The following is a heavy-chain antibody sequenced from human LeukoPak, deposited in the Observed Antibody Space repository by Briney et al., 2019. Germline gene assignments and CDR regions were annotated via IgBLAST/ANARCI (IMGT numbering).Heavy chain of an antibody. V-gene: IGHV3-30*04. J-gene: IGHJ4*02. CDR1: GFTFSSYA. Sequence: GGSLRLSCAASGFTFSSYAMHWVRQAPGKGLEWVAVISYDGSNKYYADSVKGRFTISRDNSKNTLYLQMNSLRAEDTAVYYCARDIGWFYFDYWGQGSLVTVSS. D-gene: IGHD6-19*01. CDR3: ARDIGWFYFDY. CDR2: ISYDGSNK.